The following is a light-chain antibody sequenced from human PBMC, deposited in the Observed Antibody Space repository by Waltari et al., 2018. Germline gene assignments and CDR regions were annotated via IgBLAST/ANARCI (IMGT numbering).Light chain of an antibody. V-gene: IGKV3-15*01. J-gene: IGKJ5*01. CDR3: QQYNNWPRGT. CDR2: GAS. Sequence: EIVMTQSPATLSVSPGERATLSCRASRSVSSNLAWYQQKPGQAPRLLIYGASTRATGIPARFSGSGSGTEFTLTISSLQSEDFAVYYCQQYNNWPRGTFGQGTRLEIK. CDR1: RSVSSN.